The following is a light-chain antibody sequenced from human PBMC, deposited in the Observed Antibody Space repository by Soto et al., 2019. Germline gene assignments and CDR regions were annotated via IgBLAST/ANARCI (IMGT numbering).Light chain of an antibody. CDR1: SSDVGGYDY. CDR3: SSHTSGNTRV. CDR2: EVT. Sequence: QFVLTQPASVSGSPGQSIAISCTGTSSDVGGYDYVSWYQQHPDKAPKLMIYEVTKRPSGVSNRFSGSKSGYTASLTISGLQPEDEADYYCSSHTSGNTRVFGSGTKVTVL. J-gene: IGLJ1*01. V-gene: IGLV2-14*01.